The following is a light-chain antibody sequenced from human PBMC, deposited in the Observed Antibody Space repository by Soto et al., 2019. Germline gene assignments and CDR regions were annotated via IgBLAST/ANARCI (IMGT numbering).Light chain of an antibody. V-gene: IGLV2-14*01. J-gene: IGLJ1*01. Sequence: QSALTQPASVSGSPGQSITISCTGTSSDVGGYNYVSWYQQHPGKAPKLMIDDVSKQPSGGSIPFSVSKSGNTASLTISRLKAEDEADSYCSSYTSSSTLYVFGTGTKLTVL. CDR2: DVS. CDR1: SSDVGGYNY. CDR3: SSYTSSSTLYV.